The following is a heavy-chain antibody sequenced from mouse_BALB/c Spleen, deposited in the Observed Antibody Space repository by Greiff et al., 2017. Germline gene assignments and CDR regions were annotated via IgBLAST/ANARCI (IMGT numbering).Heavy chain of an antibody. CDR2: ISSGSSTI. V-gene: IGHV5-17*02. CDR3: ARGPTILYYFDY. D-gene: IGHD1-1*02. Sequence: EVLLVESGGGLVQPGGSRNISCAASGFSFTSFGMHWVRQAPEKGLEWVEYISSGSSTIYYADTVKGRFTISRNKPKNTLFLQITRQRSEDTAMYYCARGPTILYYFDYWGQGTTLTVSS. CDR1: GFSFTSFG. J-gene: IGHJ2*01.